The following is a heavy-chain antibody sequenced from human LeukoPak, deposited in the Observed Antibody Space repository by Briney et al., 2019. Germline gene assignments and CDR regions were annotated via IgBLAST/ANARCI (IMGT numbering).Heavy chain of an antibody. Sequence: SETLSLTCTLSGGSLTRGAYSWSWIRQPPGKGLEWIGYISYSGSTHYTPSLKTRLTMSMDTSKNQFSLKLNSVTAADTAVYYCARVKQGYYYYMDVWGKGTTVTVSS. CDR2: ISYSGST. CDR3: ARVKQGYYYYMDV. J-gene: IGHJ6*03. D-gene: IGHD6-13*01. CDR1: GGSLTRGAYS. V-gene: IGHV4-61*08.